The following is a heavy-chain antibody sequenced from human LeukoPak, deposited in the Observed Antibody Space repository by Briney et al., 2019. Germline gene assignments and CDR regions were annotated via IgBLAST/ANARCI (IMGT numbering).Heavy chain of an antibody. J-gene: IGHJ4*02. CDR3: ARTKPFDY. CDR1: GFTFSTYI. D-gene: IGHD2-8*01. CDR2: ISSSSSYV. V-gene: IGHV3-21*01. Sequence: GGSLRLSCAASGFTFSTYIMDWVRQAPGKGLEWVSSISSSSSYVYYADSVKGRFTISRDNAKNSLYLQMNSLRAEDTAVYYCARTKPFDYWGQGTLVTVSS.